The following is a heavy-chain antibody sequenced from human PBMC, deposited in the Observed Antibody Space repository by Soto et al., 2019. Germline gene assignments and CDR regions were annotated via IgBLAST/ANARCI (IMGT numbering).Heavy chain of an antibody. CDR2: IYHSGSN. J-gene: IGHJ5*02. CDR1: GGSINSGGYS. CDR3: ARVPSP. V-gene: IGHV4-30-2*01. Sequence: QLQLQESGSGLVKPSQTLSLTCAVSGGSINSGGYSWSWIRQPPGKGLEWIGYIYHSGSNYYNPSPXSXXTISVDRSKNQFSLKLSSVTAADTAVYYCARVPSPWGQGTLVTVSS.